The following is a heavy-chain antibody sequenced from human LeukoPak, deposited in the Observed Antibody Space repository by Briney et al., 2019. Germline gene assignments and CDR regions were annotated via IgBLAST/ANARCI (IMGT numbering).Heavy chain of an antibody. CDR2: ISSSSTSI. V-gene: IGHV3-48*04. CDR1: GFTFSNYH. J-gene: IGHJ3*02. Sequence: GGALRLSCAASGFTFSNYHMNWVRQAPGKGLEWLSYISSSSTSIYYTDSVRGRFTVSRDNAKNSLYLQMNSLRAEDTAVYYCARRTVRGVLDAFDIWGQGTMVTVSS. D-gene: IGHD3-10*01. CDR3: ARRTVRGVLDAFDI.